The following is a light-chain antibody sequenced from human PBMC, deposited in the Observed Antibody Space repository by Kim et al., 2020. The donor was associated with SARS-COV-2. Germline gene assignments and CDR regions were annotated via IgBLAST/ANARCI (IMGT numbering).Light chain of an antibody. Sequence: DIQMTQSPSSLSASVGDRVTLTCRASQGINNHLAWFQQKPGTAPKSLIYSASTLQSGVPSRFSGSGSKTDFTLTINSLQPEDVATYYCQQYISYPYTFGQGTKLEIK. CDR2: SAS. CDR1: QGINNH. J-gene: IGKJ2*01. CDR3: QQYISYPYT. V-gene: IGKV1-16*01.